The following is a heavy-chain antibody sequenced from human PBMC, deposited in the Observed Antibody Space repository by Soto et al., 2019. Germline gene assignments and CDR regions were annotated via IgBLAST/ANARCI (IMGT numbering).Heavy chain of an antibody. V-gene: IGHV3-30*18. J-gene: IGHJ1*01. D-gene: IGHD3-22*01. CDR1: GFTFSSYG. Sequence: QVQLVESGGGVVQPGRSLRLSCAASGFTFSSYGMHWVRQAPGKGLEWVAVISYDGSNKYYADSVKGRFTISRDNSKNTLYLQMNSLRAEDTAVYYCAKDNHCYASSGTFFQQWGQGTLGTVSS. CDR3: AKDNHCYASSGTFFQQ. CDR2: ISYDGSNK.